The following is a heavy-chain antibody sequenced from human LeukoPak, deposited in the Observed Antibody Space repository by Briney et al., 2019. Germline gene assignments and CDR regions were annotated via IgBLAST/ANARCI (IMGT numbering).Heavy chain of an antibody. CDR3: ARWAGQWLVGLNAAFDI. D-gene: IGHD6-19*01. Sequence: PGGSLRLSCAASGFTVSSNYMSWVRQAPGKGLEWVSVIYSGGSTYYADSVKGRFTISRDNSKNTLYLQMNSLRAEDTAVYYCARWAGQWLVGLNAAFDIWGQGTMVTVSS. V-gene: IGHV3-53*01. CDR1: GFTVSSNY. J-gene: IGHJ3*02. CDR2: IYSGGST.